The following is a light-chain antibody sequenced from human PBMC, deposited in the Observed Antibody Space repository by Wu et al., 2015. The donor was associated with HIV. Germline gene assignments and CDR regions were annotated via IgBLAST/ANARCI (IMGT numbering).Light chain of an antibody. CDR3: QQYGSSPRT. CDR2: GTS. CDR1: QTINSNY. Sequence: DIVLTQSPDTLSLSPGEGATLSCGASQTINSNYLAWYQQKPGQAPRLLIYGTSTTATGIPGRFSGGGSGTDFTLTITRLEPEDFAMYYCQQYGSSPRTFGQGTKVEIK. V-gene: IGKV3-20*01. J-gene: IGKJ1*01.